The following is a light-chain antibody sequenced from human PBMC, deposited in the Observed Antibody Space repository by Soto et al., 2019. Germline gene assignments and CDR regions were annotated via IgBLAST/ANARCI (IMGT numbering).Light chain of an antibody. CDR1: QSISSW. Sequence: DIQMTQSPSTLSASVGDRVTITCRASQSISSWLAWFQQKPGKAPKLLIFKASTLESGVPSRFSGSGSGTEFTLNISSLQPDDFATYYCQQYSSNSRTFGQGTKVEIK. J-gene: IGKJ1*01. CDR2: KAS. CDR3: QQYSSNSRT. V-gene: IGKV1-5*03.